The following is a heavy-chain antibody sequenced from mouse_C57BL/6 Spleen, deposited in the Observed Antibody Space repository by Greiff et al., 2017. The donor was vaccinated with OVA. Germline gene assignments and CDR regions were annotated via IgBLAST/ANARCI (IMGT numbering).Heavy chain of an antibody. D-gene: IGHD2-5*01. J-gene: IGHJ1*03. CDR1: GYTFTSYW. CDR3: ARYYSKSHWYFDV. Sequence: QVQLQQPGAELVRPGSSVKLSCKASGYTFTSYWMHWVKQRPIQGLEWIDNIDPSDSETHYNQKFKDKATLTVDKSSSTAYMQLSSLTSEDSAVYYCARYYSKSHWYFDVWGTGTTVTVSS. V-gene: IGHV1-52*01. CDR2: IDPSDSET.